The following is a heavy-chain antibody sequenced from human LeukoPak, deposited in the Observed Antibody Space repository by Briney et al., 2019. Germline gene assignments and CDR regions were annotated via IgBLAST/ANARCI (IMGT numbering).Heavy chain of an antibody. Sequence: PGGSLRLSCAVSGFIFSNYEMNWVRQAPGKGLEWVAYISSTGNTIYYAESVKGRFTISRDDAKDSLYLQMNSLRAEDTAVYYCARERVSVVRGVIGYWGQGTLVTVSS. J-gene: IGHJ4*02. CDR3: ARERVSVVRGVIGY. V-gene: IGHV3-48*03. CDR1: GFIFSNYE. CDR2: ISSTGNTI. D-gene: IGHD3-10*01.